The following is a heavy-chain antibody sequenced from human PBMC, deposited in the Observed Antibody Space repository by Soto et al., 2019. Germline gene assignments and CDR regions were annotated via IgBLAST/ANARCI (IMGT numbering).Heavy chain of an antibody. Sequence: QVQLQESGPGLVQPSGTLSLTCAVSGDSITGDEWWSWVLQPPGKGLEWIGEIHHSGATNYNPSLKSRVTISIDKSKNQFSLKLNSVTAADTAMFYCATQGFYRMGVWGRGTTVTVSS. V-gene: IGHV4-4*02. J-gene: IGHJ6*02. CDR1: GDSITGDEW. CDR3: ATQGFYRMGV. CDR2: IHHSGAT.